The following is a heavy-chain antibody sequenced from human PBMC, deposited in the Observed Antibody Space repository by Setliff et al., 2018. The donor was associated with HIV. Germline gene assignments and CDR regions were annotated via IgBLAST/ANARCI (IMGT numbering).Heavy chain of an antibody. CDR3: ARDYLHVFDI. CDR1: GYAFTSQF. CDR2: INPNSGGT. V-gene: IGHV1-2*02. Sequence: GASVKVSCKASGYAFTSQFMHWVRQAPGQGLEWMGWINPNSGGTNYEQKFQGRVTMTRDTSISTAYMELSRLRSDDTALYYCARDYLHVFDIWGQGTMVTVS. J-gene: IGHJ3*02.